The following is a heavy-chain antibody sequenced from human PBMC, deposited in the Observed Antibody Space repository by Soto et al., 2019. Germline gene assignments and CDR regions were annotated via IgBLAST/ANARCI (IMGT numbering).Heavy chain of an antibody. Sequence: GGSLRLSCAASGFTFSSYGMHWVRQAPGKGLEWVAVISYDGSNKYYADSVKGRFTISRDNSKNTLYLQMNSLRAEGTAVYYFAISIKVDDFWSGYQPNWFDPWGQGTLVTVSS. D-gene: IGHD3-3*01. J-gene: IGHJ5*02. CDR1: GFTFSSYG. V-gene: IGHV3-30*03. CDR3: AISIKVDDFWSGYQPNWFDP. CDR2: ISYDGSNK.